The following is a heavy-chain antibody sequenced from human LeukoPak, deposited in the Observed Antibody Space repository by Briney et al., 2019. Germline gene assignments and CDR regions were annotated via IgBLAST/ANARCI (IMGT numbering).Heavy chain of an antibody. D-gene: IGHD4-17*01. CDR2: IRQDGSET. Sequence: GGSLRLSCAASGFTFTRYWMSWVRQAPGRGLEWVANIRQDGSETHYVDSVKGRFTISRDNARNLVYLQMNSLRDDDTAVYYCARDGDYIMPPFDYWGQGILVTVSS. CDR1: GFTFTRYW. J-gene: IGHJ4*02. V-gene: IGHV3-7*01. CDR3: ARDGDYIMPPFDY.